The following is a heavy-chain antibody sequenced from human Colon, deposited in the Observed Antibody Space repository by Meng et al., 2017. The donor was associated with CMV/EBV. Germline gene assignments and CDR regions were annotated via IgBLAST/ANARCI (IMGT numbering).Heavy chain of an antibody. CDR1: GFTFSTYW. D-gene: IGHD1-26*01. CDR3: ARGVGESLGWEMGY. J-gene: IGHJ4*02. V-gene: IGHV3-74*01. CDR2: ISGDGGMT. Sequence: VGAGGGLVPPGGSLRLSCAASGFTFSTYWMHWVRQGPGKGPVWLSRISGDGGMTSYADSVKGRFTISRDNAKNTLYLQMNSLRVEDTAVYYCARGVGESLGWEMGYWGQGTLVTVSS.